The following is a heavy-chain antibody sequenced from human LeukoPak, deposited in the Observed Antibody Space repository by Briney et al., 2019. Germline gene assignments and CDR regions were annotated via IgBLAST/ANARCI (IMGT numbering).Heavy chain of an antibody. D-gene: IGHD3-3*01. CDR3: ARGPAYYDFWSGYPVDY. Sequence: SVKVSCKASGYTFTSYGISWVRQAPGQGLEGMGWISAYNGNTNYAQKLQGRVTMTTDTSTSTAYMELRSLRSDDTAVYYCARGPAYYDFWSGYPVDYWGQGTLVTVSS. CDR1: GYTFTSYG. CDR2: ISAYNGNT. V-gene: IGHV1-18*01. J-gene: IGHJ4*02.